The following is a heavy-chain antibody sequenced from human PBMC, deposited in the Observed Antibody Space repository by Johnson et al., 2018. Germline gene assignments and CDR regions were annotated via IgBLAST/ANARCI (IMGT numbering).Heavy chain of an antibody. CDR2: IKKDGSEK. J-gene: IGHJ6*03. Sequence: VQLVQSGGGLVQXEESLRLSCSASGFPFNEYWMNWFRQAPGQGLEWVANIKKDGSEKYYVGSVKGRFTIPRDNSKNTLYLQMSSLRAEDTAVYFCAKALFSGYDYYYMDVWGKGTTVTVSS. CDR1: GFPFNEYW. V-gene: IGHV3-7*01. D-gene: IGHD2-15*01. CDR3: AKALFSGYDYYYMDV.